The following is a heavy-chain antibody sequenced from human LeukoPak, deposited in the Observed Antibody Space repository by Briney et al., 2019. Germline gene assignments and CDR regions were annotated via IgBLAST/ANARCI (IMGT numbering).Heavy chain of an antibody. CDR2: LIPIFGTV. J-gene: IGHJ5*02. Sequence: SVKVSCKPSGGTFSTYAISWVRQAPGQGLEWMGRLIPIFGTVNYAQNFQGRVTITTDESTSTAYMELSSLRSEDTAVYYCASEENWFDPWAREPWLPSPQ. CDR1: GGTFSTYA. CDR3: ASEENWFDP. V-gene: IGHV1-69*05.